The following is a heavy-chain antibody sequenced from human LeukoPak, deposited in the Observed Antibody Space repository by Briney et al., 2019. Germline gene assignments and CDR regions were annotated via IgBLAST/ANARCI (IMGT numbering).Heavy chain of an antibody. CDR2: ISSSSSYI. CDR1: GFTFSGYS. V-gene: IGHV3-21*01. CDR3: ARDSDVSGSYFGCFDY. Sequence: YPGGSLRLSCAASGFTFSGYSMNWVRQAPGKGLEWVSSISSSSSYINYADSVKGRFTISRDNAKNSLYLQMSSLRAEDTAVYYCARDSDVSGSYFGCFDYWGQGTLVTVSS. J-gene: IGHJ4*02. D-gene: IGHD1-26*01.